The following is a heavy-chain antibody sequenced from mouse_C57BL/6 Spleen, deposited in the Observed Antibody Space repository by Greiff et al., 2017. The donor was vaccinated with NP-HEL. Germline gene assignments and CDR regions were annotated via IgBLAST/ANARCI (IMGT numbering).Heavy chain of an antibody. J-gene: IGHJ3*01. CDR1: GFTFSSYA. CDR3: ARDDYGNYAFAY. Sequence: EVKLVESGGGLVKPGGSLKLSCAASGFTFSSYAMSWVRQTPEKRLELVATISDGGSDTYYPDNVKGRSTISRDNAKTILYLQIIHLKSEDTAMYYFARDDYGNYAFAYWGQGTLVTVSA. CDR2: ISDGGSDT. V-gene: IGHV5-4*01. D-gene: IGHD2-1*01.